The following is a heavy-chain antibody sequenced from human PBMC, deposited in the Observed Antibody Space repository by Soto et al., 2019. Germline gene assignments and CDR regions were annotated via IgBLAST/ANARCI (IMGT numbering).Heavy chain of an antibody. V-gene: IGHV3-23*01. D-gene: IGHD6-19*01. Sequence: PGGSLRLCCAASGFTFSSYAMSWVRQAPGKGLEWVSALSGSGGSTYYADSVKGRFTISRDNSKNTLSLQMNSLRAEDTAVYYCAKESGYSRGWHRNRLGWGQGTLVTVYS. CDR2: LSGSGGST. CDR1: GFTFSSYA. CDR3: AKESGYSRGWHRNRLG. J-gene: IGHJ4*02.